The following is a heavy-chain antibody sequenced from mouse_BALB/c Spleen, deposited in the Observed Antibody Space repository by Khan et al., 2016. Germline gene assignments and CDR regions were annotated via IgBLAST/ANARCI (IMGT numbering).Heavy chain of an antibody. CDR1: GYAFTDYS. J-gene: IGHJ3*01. D-gene: IGHD2-1*01. Sequence: QIQLVQSGPELKKPGETVKISCKASGYAFTDYSIHWVKQAPGKGLKWMGWINTETGEPAYADDFKGRFVFSVEASASTDYMQINNLKNEDTATYFCARYGNYEFFAFWGQGALVTVSA. V-gene: IGHV9-2-1*01. CDR2: INTETGEP. CDR3: ARYGNYEFFAF.